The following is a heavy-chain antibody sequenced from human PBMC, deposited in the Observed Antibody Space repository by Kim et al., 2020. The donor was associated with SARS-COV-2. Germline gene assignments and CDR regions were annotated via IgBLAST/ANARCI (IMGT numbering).Heavy chain of an antibody. V-gene: IGHV3-23*03. Sequence: KGRFTISRDNSKNTMYLQMNSLRAEDTAVYYCAKENLPDDDYGDYYGMDVWGQGTTVTVSS. CDR3: AKENLPDDDYGDYYGMDV. D-gene: IGHD4-17*01. J-gene: IGHJ6*02.